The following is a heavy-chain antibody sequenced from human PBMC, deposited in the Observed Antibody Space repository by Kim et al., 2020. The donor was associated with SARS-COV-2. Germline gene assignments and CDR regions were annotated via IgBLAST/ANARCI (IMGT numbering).Heavy chain of an antibody. J-gene: IGHJ4*02. CDR2: IDPNDSYV. V-gene: IGHV5-10-1*01. Sequence: GESLKISCKGSGYTFRSHWITWVRQMPGKGLEWMGRIDPNDSYVKYSPSFQGHVTISADKSISTVYLQWSSLKASDTAMYYCAATFPTSMVRGSKPETDWGQGTLVIVSS. D-gene: IGHD3-10*01. CDR1: GYTFRSHW. CDR3: AATFPTSMVRGSKPETD.